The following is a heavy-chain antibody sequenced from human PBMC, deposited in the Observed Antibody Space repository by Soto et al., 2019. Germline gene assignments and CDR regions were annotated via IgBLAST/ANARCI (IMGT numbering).Heavy chain of an antibody. Sequence: SQTLSLTCAISGDSVSSNSAAWNWIRQSPSRGLEWLGRTYYRSKWYNDYAVSVKSRITINPDTSKNQFSLQLNSVTPEDTAVYYCAREKEGVYSSGWYAYFHYWGQGTLVTVSS. V-gene: IGHV6-1*01. CDR2: TYYRSKWYN. CDR1: GDSVSSNSAA. CDR3: AREKEGVYSSGWYAYFHY. J-gene: IGHJ4*02. D-gene: IGHD6-19*01.